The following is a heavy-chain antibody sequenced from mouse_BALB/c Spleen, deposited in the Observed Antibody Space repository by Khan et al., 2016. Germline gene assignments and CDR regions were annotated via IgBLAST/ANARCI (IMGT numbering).Heavy chain of an antibody. J-gene: IGHJ4*01. D-gene: IGHD1-1*01. V-gene: IGHV4-1*02. Sequence: EVKLLESGGGLVQPGGSLKLSCAASGFDFSRYWMSWVRQAPGKGLEWIGEINTDSSTINYKPSLKDKFIISRDNAKNTLYLQMSKVSSEDTARSYCARLGYHGTMDYWGQGTPHTVSS. CDR1: GFDFSRYW. CDR2: INTDSSTI. CDR3: ARLGYHGTMDY.